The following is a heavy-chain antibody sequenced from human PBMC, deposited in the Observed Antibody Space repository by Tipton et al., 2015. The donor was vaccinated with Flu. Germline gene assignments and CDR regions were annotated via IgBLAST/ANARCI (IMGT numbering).Heavy chain of an antibody. Sequence: GSLRLSCAASGFTFSSYEMNWVRQAPGKGLEWVSHISPSGGTIYYADSLKGRFTISRDNAKNSLFLQMNSLRAEDTAVYYCTRGFIRLCDYWGQGTLVTVSS. CDR2: ISPSGGTI. J-gene: IGHJ4*02. CDR3: TRGFIRLCDY. D-gene: IGHD3-16*01. V-gene: IGHV3-48*03. CDR1: GFTFSSYE.